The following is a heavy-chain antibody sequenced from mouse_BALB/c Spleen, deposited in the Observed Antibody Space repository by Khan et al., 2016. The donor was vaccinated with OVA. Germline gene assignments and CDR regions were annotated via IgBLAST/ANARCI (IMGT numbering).Heavy chain of an antibody. CDR1: GYTFTNYG. V-gene: IGHV9-3-1*01. CDR3: ARPPYFSYTLDY. D-gene: IGHD2-10*01. J-gene: IGHJ4*01. CDR2: INTYTGEP. Sequence: QIQLVQSGPELKKPGETVKISCKASGYTFTNYGMNWVKQSPGKALKWMGWINTYTGEPTYADDFKGRFAFSLETSATTAYLQINNLTTEDTATYFCARPPYFSYTLDYWGQGTTVTVSS.